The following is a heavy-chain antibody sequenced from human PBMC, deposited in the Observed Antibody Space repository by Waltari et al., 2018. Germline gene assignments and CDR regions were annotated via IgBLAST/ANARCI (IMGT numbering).Heavy chain of an antibody. J-gene: IGHJ3*02. CDR3: ARDWVAGGSYSDDAFDI. Sequence: QVQLVQSGAEVKKPGSSVKVSCKASGGTFSSYAISWVRQAPGQGLEWRGGIIPIVGKANYAQKFQGRVTITADKSTSTAYMELSSLRSEDTAVYYCARDWVAGGSYSDDAFDIWGQGTMVTVSS. CDR1: GGTFSSYA. CDR2: IIPIVGKA. D-gene: IGHD1-26*01. V-gene: IGHV1-69*10.